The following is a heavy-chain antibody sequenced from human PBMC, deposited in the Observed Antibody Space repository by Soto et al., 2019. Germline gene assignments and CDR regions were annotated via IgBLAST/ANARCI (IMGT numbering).Heavy chain of an antibody. Sequence: SETLSLTCTVSGRSISSYYWSWIRQPPEKGLEWIGYIYYSGSTNYNPSLKSRVTISVDTSKNQSSLKLNSMTAADTVVYYCARHNYGSGSTYFDYWGQGTLVTVSS. CDR1: GRSISSYY. J-gene: IGHJ4*02. D-gene: IGHD3-10*01. CDR2: IYYSGST. CDR3: ARHNYGSGSTYFDY. V-gene: IGHV4-59*08.